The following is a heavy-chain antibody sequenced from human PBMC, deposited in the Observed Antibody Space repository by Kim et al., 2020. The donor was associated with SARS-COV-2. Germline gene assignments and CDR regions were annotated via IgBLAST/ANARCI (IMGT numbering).Heavy chain of an antibody. CDR3: ARDSAGLDY. Sequence: GGSLRLSCAASGFTFSSYAVHWVRQAPGKGLEWVAIISYDGSNKYYADSVKGRFTFSRDNSKNTLYLQMNSLRAEDTAVYYCARDSAGLDYWGQGTLVTV. J-gene: IGHJ4*02. CDR2: ISYDGSNK. CDR1: GFTFSSYA. V-gene: IGHV3-30*04. D-gene: IGHD6-13*01.